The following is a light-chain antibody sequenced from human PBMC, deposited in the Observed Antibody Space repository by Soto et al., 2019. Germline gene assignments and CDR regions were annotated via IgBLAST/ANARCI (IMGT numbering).Light chain of an antibody. CDR2: WAS. J-gene: IGKJ2*01. CDR1: QSVLYSSHNKNY. Sequence: DIVMTQSPDSLSVSLGERATINCKTSQSVLYSSHNKNYLTWYQQKPGQPPKLLISWASTRESGVPDRFSGSESGTEFTLTISSLQAEDVAIYYCQQYFSTPRTFGQGTRLEIK. CDR3: QQYFSTPRT. V-gene: IGKV4-1*01.